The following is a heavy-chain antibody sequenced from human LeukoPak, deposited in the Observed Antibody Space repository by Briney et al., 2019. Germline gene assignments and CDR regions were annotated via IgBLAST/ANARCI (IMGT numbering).Heavy chain of an antibody. CDR1: GFIFSGYE. V-gene: IGHV3-48*03. CDR2: ISSRTK. CDR3: ARGDQMPTGATFAFDI. D-gene: IGHD2-2*01. Sequence: GGSLRLSCAASGFIFSGYEMNWVRQAPGKGLEWVSYISSRTKYYGDSVRGRFTISRNDAKNSLYLQMNSLRPEDTAVYYCARGDQMPTGATFAFDIWGQGTMVTVSS. J-gene: IGHJ3*02.